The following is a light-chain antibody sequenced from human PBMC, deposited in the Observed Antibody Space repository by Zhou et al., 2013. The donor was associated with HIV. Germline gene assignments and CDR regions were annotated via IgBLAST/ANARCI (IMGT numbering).Light chain of an antibody. J-gene: IGKJ2*01. CDR3: QHYGVSPYT. Sequence: EIVLTQSPATLSLSPGERATLSCRASQSVSSYLAWYQQKPGQAPRLLIYDAFNRATGIPARFSGSGSGTDFTLTISSLEPEDFAVYYCQHYGVSPYTFGPGTKLEI. CDR1: QSVSSY. CDR2: DAF. V-gene: IGKV3-11*01.